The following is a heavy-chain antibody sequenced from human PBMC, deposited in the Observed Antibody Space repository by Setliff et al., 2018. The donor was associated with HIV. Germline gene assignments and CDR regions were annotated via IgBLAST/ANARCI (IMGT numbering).Heavy chain of an antibody. CDR2: IIPNGGTT. V-gene: IGHV3-23*01. CDR3: ARDLTLYNL. J-gene: IGHJ4*02. Sequence: GGSLRLSCTASGFTFNTYAMTWVRQAPGKGLEWVSSIIPNGGTTFYSDSVKGRFTISSDDSNNLLYLQMNSLRAEDTATYYCARDLTLYNLWGQGTLVTVSS. CDR1: GFTFNTYA. D-gene: IGHD1-1*01.